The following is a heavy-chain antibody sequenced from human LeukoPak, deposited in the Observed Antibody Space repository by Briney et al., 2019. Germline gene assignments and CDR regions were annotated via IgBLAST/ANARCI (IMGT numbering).Heavy chain of an antibody. CDR3: VTTTDFWSAHDFDY. Sequence: SQTLSLTCTVSGGSISSGDYYWSWIRQPPGKGLEWIGYIYYSGSTYYNPSLKSRVTISVDTSKNQFSLKLSSVTAADTAVYYCVTTTDFWSAHDFDYWGQGTLVTVSS. CDR2: IYYSGST. J-gene: IGHJ4*02. D-gene: IGHD3-3*01. V-gene: IGHV4-30-4*01. CDR1: GGSISSGDYY.